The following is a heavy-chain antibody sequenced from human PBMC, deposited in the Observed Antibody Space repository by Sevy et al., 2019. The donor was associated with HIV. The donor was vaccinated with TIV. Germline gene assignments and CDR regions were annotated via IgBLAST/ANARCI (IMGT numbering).Heavy chain of an antibody. D-gene: IGHD6-25*01. Sequence: GGSLRLSCAASGFTFDDYAMHWVRQAPGKGLEWVSGISWHSGRRGYADSVKGRFTISRDNAKKSLYLEMKSLRAEDTALYYCEKDRAATDYYYGMDVWGQGTTVTVSS. CDR3: EKDRAATDYYYGMDV. V-gene: IGHV3-9*01. J-gene: IGHJ6*02. CDR2: ISWHSGRR. CDR1: GFTFDDYA.